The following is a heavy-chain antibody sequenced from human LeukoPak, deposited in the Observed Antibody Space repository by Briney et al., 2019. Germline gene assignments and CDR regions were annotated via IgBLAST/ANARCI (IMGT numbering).Heavy chain of an antibody. V-gene: IGHV4-30-4*02. Sequence: SETLSLTCTVSGGSISSGDYYWIWIRQPPGKGLEWIGYIYYIGSTYCNPALKSGVTISVDTSKNQFSLKLSSVTAPDTAVYSCARAPSLRGYSGQDFDYWGQGTLVTVSS. CDR1: GGSISSGDYY. J-gene: IGHJ4*02. D-gene: IGHD5-12*01. CDR2: IYYIGST. CDR3: ARAPSLRGYSGQDFDY.